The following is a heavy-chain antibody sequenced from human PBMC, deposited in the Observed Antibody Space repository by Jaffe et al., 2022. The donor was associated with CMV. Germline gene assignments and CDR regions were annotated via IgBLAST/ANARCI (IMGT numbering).Heavy chain of an antibody. CDR3: ARIFYITGTNWFDP. Sequence: QVQLVQSGAEVKKPGASVKVSCKASGYSFANYYMHWVRQAPGQGLEWMGWINPNGGGTNYAQKFQGRVTMTRDTSISTAYMELSRLRSDDTAVYYCARIFYITGTNWFDPWGQGTLVTVSS. J-gene: IGHJ5*02. CDR2: INPNGGGT. D-gene: IGHD1-7*01. CDR1: GYSFANYY. V-gene: IGHV1-2*02.